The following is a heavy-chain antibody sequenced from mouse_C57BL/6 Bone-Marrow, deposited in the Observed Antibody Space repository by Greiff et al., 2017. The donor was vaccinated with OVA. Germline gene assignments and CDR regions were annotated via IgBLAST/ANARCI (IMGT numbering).Heavy chain of an antibody. D-gene: IGHD3-2*02. CDR3: AIGKTAQATPYYAMDY. V-gene: IGHV1-74*01. CDR2: IHPSDSDT. Sequence: VQLQQPGAELVKPGASVKVSCKASGYTFTSYWMHWVKQRPGQGLEWIGRIHPSDSDTNYNQKFQGKATLTVDKSSSTAYMQLSSLTSEDSAVYYCAIGKTAQATPYYAMDYWGQGTSVTVSS. J-gene: IGHJ4*01. CDR1: GYTFTSYW.